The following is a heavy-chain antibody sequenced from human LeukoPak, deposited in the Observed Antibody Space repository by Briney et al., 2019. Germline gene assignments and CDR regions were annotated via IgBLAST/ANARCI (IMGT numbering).Heavy chain of an antibody. J-gene: IGHJ4*02. CDR3: ARSLSGTNFDY. D-gene: IGHD3/OR15-3a*01. V-gene: IGHV5-51*01. Sequence: GESLKISCKGSGYRFTSYWIGWVRQLPGKGLEWMGIIYLGDSDTRYSPSFQGQVTISADKSISTAYLQWSSLKASDTAMYYCARSLSGTNFDYWGQGTLVTVSS. CDR1: GYRFTSYW. CDR2: IYLGDSDT.